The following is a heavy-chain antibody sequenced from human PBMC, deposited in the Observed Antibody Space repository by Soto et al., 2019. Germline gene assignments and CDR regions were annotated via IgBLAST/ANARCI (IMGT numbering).Heavy chain of an antibody. D-gene: IGHD2-15*01. CDR1: GFTFSSYA. Sequence: EEQLLESGGGLIQPGGSLRLACAASGFTFSSYAMTWVRQAPGKGLEWVSRISFSDGGTYYADSVKGRLTISGDNSKNTLFLQMNSLRVEDTAVYYCVKDDRILGRRYVDLWGRGTLVTVSS. CDR3: VKDDRILGRRYVDL. CDR2: ISFSDGGT. J-gene: IGHJ2*01. V-gene: IGHV3-23*01.